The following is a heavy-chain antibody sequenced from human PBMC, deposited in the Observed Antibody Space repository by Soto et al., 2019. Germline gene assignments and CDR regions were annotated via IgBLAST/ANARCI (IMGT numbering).Heavy chain of an antibody. V-gene: IGHV1-69*06. Sequence: QVQLVQSGAEVKKPGSSVKVSCKASGGTFSSYAISWVRQAPGQGLEWMGGIIPIFGTANYAQKFQGRVTITADKSTSTAYIELRRLRSEDTAVYYCARTSRYSGSEGWFDPWGQGTLVSVSS. J-gene: IGHJ5*02. CDR2: IIPIFGTA. CDR1: GGTFSSYA. CDR3: ARTSRYSGSEGWFDP. D-gene: IGHD1-26*01.